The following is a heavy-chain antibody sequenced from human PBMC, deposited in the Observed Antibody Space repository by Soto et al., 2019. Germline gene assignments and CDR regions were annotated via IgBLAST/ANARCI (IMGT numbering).Heavy chain of an antibody. D-gene: IGHD6-6*01. J-gene: IGHJ6*02. CDR3: ARAFIAARPPYYYYYGMDV. V-gene: IGHV3-74*01. CDR1: GVTFSSYW. CDR2: INSDGSST. Sequence: PXGSLRLSCAASGVTFSSYWMRWVRQAPGKGLVWVSRINSDGSSTSYADSVKGRFTISRDNAKNTLYLQMNSLRAEDTAVYYCARAFIAARPPYYYYYGMDVWGQGTTVTVSS.